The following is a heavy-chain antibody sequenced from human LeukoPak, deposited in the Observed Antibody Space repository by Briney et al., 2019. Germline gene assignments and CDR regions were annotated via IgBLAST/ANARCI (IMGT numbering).Heavy chain of an antibody. CDR1: GFTFSSYA. CDR3: ARDGPGSYYDILTGYLALDDNFDY. J-gene: IGHJ4*02. Sequence: GGSLRLSCAASGFTFSSYAMSWVRQAPGKGLEWVSAISGSGGSTYYADSVKGRFTISRDNAKNSLYLQMNSLRAEDTAVYYCARDGPGSYYDILTGYLALDDNFDYWGQGTLVTVSS. V-gene: IGHV3-23*01. D-gene: IGHD3-9*01. CDR2: ISGSGGST.